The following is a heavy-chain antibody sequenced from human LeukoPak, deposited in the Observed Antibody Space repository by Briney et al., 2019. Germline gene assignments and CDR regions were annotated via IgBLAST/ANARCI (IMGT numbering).Heavy chain of an antibody. CDR2: ISSSGSTI. J-gene: IGHJ6*04. D-gene: IGHD3-10*02. Sequence: PGGSLRLSCAASGFTFSSYEMNWARPAPGKGLEWVSYISSSGSTIYYADSVKGRFTISRDKAKNSLYLQMNSLRAEDTAVYYCAELGITMIGGVWGKGTTVTISS. CDR1: GFTFSSYE. CDR3: AELGITMIGGV. V-gene: IGHV3-48*03.